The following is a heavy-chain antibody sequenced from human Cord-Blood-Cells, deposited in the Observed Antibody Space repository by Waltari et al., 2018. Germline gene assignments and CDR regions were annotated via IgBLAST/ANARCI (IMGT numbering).Heavy chain of an antibody. D-gene: IGHD2-2*01. CDR3: ARETNIDSTPDY. V-gene: IGHV3-7*01. CDR2: IKQDGSEK. CDR1: GFTFSSYC. J-gene: IGHJ4*02. Sequence: EVQLVESGGGLVQPGGSLRLPCAAAGFTFSSYCMSWVRQAPGKGLEWVANIKQDGSEKYYVDSVKGRFTISRDNAKNSLYLQMNSLRAEDTAVYYCARETNIDSTPDYWGQGTLVTVSS.